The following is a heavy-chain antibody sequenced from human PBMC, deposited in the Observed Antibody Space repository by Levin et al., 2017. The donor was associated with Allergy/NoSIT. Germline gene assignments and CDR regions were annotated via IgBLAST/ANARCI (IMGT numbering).Heavy chain of an antibody. CDR2: ISGSGGST. CDR1: GFTFSSYA. J-gene: IGHJ4*02. CDR3: ANLYSSGPTQFDY. D-gene: IGHD6-19*01. V-gene: IGHV3-23*01. Sequence: GGSLRLSCAASGFTFSSYAMSWVRQAPGKGLEWVSAISGSGGSTYYADSVKGRFTISRDNSKNTLYLQMNSLRAEDTAVYYCANLYSSGPTQFDYWGQGTLVTVSS.